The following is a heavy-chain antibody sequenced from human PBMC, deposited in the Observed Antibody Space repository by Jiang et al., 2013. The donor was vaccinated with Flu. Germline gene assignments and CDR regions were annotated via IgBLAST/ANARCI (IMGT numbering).Heavy chain of an antibody. Sequence: KVSCKASDYPLSTYDFSWVRQAPGQGLEWMGCISPYKGKTNYAQKFQGRVSMTTDRSTRTAYMELKSLRSDDTAVYFCARGAPKYALLSGASHSCSMDVWGQGTTVTVSS. D-gene: IGHD2-8*01. J-gene: IGHJ6*02. CDR2: ISPYKGKT. V-gene: IGHV1-18*04. CDR1: DYPLSTYD. CDR3: ARGAPKYALLSGASHSCSMDV.